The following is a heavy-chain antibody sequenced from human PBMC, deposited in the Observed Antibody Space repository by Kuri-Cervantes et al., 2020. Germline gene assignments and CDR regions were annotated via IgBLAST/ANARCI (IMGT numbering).Heavy chain of an antibody. D-gene: IGHD2-2*01. J-gene: IGHJ5*02. CDR3: ASPKGQYPLNWFDP. V-gene: IGHV1-46*01. CDR1: GYTFTSYY. CDR2: INPSGGST. Sequence: GGSLRLSCKASGYTFTSYYMHWVRQAPGQGLEWMGIINPSGGSTSYAQKFQGRVTMTRDTSTSTVYMELSSLRSENTAVYYCASPKGQYPLNWFDPWGQGTLVTVSS.